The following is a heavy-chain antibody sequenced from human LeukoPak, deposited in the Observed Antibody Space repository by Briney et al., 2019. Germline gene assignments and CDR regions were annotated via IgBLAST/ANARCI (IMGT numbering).Heavy chain of an antibody. CDR2: INHSGSA. Sequence: PSETLSLTCAVYGGSFSGYYWSWIRQPPGKGLEWIGEINHSGSANYNPSLKSRVTISVDTSKNQFSLKLSSVTAADTAVYYCARAVPGYFDYWGQGTLVTVSS. V-gene: IGHV4-34*01. CDR3: ARAVPGYFDY. CDR1: GGSFSGYY. J-gene: IGHJ4*02.